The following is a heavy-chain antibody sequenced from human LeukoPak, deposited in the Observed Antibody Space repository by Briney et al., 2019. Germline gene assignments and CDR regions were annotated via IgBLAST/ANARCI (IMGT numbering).Heavy chain of an antibody. D-gene: IGHD6-6*01. V-gene: IGHV1-69*04. Sequence: ASVKVSCKASGGTFSSYAISWVRQAPGQGLEWMGRIIPILGIANYAQKFQGRVTITADKSTSTAYMELSSLRSEDTAVYYCARGRVIAARPKYNWFDPWGQGTLVTVSS. J-gene: IGHJ5*02. CDR1: GGTFSSYA. CDR2: IIPILGIA. CDR3: ARGRVIAARPKYNWFDP.